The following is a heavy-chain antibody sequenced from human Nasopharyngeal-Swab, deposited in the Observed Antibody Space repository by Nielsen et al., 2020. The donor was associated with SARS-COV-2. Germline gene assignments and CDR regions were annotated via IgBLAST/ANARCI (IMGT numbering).Heavy chain of an antibody. J-gene: IGHJ4*02. Sequence: GGSLRLSCAASGFTFHDFAMHWVRQAPGKGLEWVSLITSDGDTTLYADSVKGRFTISRDNNRNSLYLQMNNLRLEDTAFYYCAKPTIFGAEIDYWGQGTLVTVSS. CDR1: GFTFHDFA. D-gene: IGHD3-3*01. CDR3: AKPTIFGAEIDY. V-gene: IGHV3-43D*03. CDR2: ITSDGDTT.